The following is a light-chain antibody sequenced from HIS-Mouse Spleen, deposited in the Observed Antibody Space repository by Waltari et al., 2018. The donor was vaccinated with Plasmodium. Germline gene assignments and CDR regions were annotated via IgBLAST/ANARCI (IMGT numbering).Light chain of an antibody. V-gene: IGKV3-15*01. CDR2: GAS. J-gene: IGKJ5*01. Sequence: EIVMTQSPATLSVSPGERATLSCRASHSVSSNLAWYQQKPGQAPRLLIYGASTRATGIPARFSGSGSGTEFPLTISSMHAEYFAVYYCQQYKNWPTFGQGTRLEIK. CDR1: HSVSSN. CDR3: QQYKNWPT.